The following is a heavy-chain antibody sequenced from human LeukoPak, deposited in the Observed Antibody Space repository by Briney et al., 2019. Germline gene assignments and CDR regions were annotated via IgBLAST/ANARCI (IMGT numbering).Heavy chain of an antibody. CDR2: ISNNGGYI. J-gene: IGHJ4*02. CDR1: EFTFSIYT. V-gene: IGHV3-30*04. D-gene: IGHD1-1*01. Sequence: PGGSLRLSCAASEFTFSIYTMHWFRQAPGKGLEWVADISNNGGYINYADSVRGRFTISRDNFKNTLYPQMNSLRPEDAALYYCARERASCYFDYWGQGTLATVSS. CDR3: ARERASCYFDY.